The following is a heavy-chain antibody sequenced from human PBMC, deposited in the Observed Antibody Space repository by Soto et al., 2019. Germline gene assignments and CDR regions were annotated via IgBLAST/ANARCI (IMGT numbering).Heavy chain of an antibody. V-gene: IGHV4-34*01. CDR3: ARGWSGLVIIRFDP. CDR2: VNHSGIT. CDR1: GGSFSGYY. D-gene: IGHD3-9*01. J-gene: IGHJ5*02. Sequence: SETLSLACAVYGGSFSGYYLSWIRQPPGKGLEWIVEVNHSGITNYNPSLKSRVTISVDTSKNQFSLKLSSVTAADTAVYYCARGWSGLVIIRFDPWGQGTLVTVSS.